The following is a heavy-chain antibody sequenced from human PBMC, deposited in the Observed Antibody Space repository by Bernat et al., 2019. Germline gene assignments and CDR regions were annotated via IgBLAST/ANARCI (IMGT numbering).Heavy chain of an antibody. D-gene: IGHD6-6*01. Sequence: QVQLVESGGGVVQPGRSLRLSCAASGFTFSSYGMHWVRQAPGKGLEWVAVISYDGSNKYYADSVKGRFTISRDNSKNTLYLQMNSLRAEDTAVYYCAKAPYSSSFYFDYWDQGTLVTVSS. CDR3: AKAPYSSSFYFDY. V-gene: IGHV3-30*18. CDR2: ISYDGSNK. J-gene: IGHJ4*02. CDR1: GFTFSSYG.